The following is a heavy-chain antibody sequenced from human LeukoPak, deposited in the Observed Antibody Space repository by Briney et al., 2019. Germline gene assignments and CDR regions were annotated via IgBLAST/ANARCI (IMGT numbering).Heavy chain of an antibody. CDR2: IYYSGST. J-gene: IGHJ4*02. Sequence: SETLSLTCTVSGGSISSYYWSWIRQPPGKGLEWIGYIYYSGSTNYNPSLKSRVTISVDTSKNQFSLKLSSVTAADTAVYYCARHVRRATRNNYFDYWGQGTLVTVSS. V-gene: IGHV4-59*08. CDR1: GGSISSYY. D-gene: IGHD1-26*01. CDR3: ARHVRRATRNNYFDY.